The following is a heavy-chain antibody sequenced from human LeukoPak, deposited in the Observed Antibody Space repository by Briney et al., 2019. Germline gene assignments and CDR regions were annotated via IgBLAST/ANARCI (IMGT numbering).Heavy chain of an antibody. J-gene: IGHJ6*02. Sequence: GESLKISCKGSGYSFTSYWIGWVRQMPGKGLEWMGIIYPGDSGTRYSPSFQGQVTISADKSISTAYLQWSSLKASDTAMYYCARHPYGTARGMDVWSQGTTVTVSS. CDR3: ARHPYGTARGMDV. CDR1: GYSFTSYW. V-gene: IGHV5-51*01. CDR2: IYPGDSGT. D-gene: IGHD4-17*01.